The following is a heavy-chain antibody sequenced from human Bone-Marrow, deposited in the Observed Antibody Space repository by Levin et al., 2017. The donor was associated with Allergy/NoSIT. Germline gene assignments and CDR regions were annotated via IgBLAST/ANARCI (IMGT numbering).Heavy chain of an antibody. CDR1: GGSFSGYY. D-gene: IGHD3-16*01. J-gene: IGHJ5*02. CDR3: ARGFRRAVKGGRWFDP. CDR2: INHSGST. V-gene: IGHV4-34*01. Sequence: PSETLSLTCAVYGGSFSGYYWSWIRQPPGKGLEWIGEINHSGSTNYNPSLKSRVTISVDTSKNQFSLKLSSVTAADTAVYYCARGFRRAVKGGRWFDPWGQGTLVTVSS.